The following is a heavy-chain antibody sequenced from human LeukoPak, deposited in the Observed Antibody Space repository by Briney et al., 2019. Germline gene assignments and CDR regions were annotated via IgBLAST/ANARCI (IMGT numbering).Heavy chain of an antibody. CDR1: GFDIRHYY. J-gene: IGHJ4*02. V-gene: IGHV3-7*04. D-gene: IGHD3-10*01. Sequence: GGSLRLSCVASGFDIRHYYMSWVRQAPGKGLEWVADIRNDGSNIYNVDSVRGRFTISRDNAKNSLFLQMNSLKDEDTAVYYCARDGSGRDFPLDYWGQGTLVTVSS. CDR2: IRNDGSNI. CDR3: ARDGSGRDFPLDY.